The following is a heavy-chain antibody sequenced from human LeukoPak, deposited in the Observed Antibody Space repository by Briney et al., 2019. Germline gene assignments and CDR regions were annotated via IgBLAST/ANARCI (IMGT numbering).Heavy chain of an antibody. CDR2: IIPIFGTA. Sequence: ASVKVSCKASGGTFSSYAISWVRQAPGQGLEWMGGIIPIFGTANYAQKFQGRVTITTDESTSTAYMEPSSLRSEDTAVYYCASRASGYYYDWFDPWGQGTLVTVSS. V-gene: IGHV1-69*05. CDR1: GGTFSSYA. CDR3: ASRASGYYYDWFDP. D-gene: IGHD3-22*01. J-gene: IGHJ5*02.